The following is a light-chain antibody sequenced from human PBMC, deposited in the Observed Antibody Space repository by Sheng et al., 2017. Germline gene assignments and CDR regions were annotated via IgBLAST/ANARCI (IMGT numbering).Light chain of an antibody. CDR2: GAS. CDR1: QSVSSN. V-gene: IGKV3-15*01. CDR3: QQYNIWPQVT. Sequence: EIVMTQSPATLSVSPGERATLSCRASQSVSSNLAWYQQKPGQGPRLLISGASTRATGIPARFSGSGSGTEFTLTINSLQSEDFAVYYCQQYNIWPQVTFGGGTKVEI. J-gene: IGKJ4*01.